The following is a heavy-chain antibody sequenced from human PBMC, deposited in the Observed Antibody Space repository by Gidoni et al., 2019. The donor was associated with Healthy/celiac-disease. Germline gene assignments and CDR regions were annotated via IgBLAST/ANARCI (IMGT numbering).Heavy chain of an antibody. Sequence: QVQLVESGGGLVQPGGSLRLSFAASGFPFSYYYMSWIRKAPGKGLEWVSYISSSGSTIYDADSVTGRFTISRDNAKNSLYLQMNSLRAEDTAVYYCARDRGTAMVKDAFDIWGQGTMVTVSS. D-gene: IGHD5-18*01. CDR2: ISSSGSTI. V-gene: IGHV3-11*01. CDR1: GFPFSYYY. J-gene: IGHJ3*02. CDR3: ARDRGTAMVKDAFDI.